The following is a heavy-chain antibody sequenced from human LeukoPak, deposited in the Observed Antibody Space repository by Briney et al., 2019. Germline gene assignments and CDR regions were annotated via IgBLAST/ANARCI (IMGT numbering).Heavy chain of an antibody. CDR1: VFTFSSYA. V-gene: IGHV3-64*01. CDR3: ARGAGTTSQIDY. CDR2: ISSNGGST. J-gene: IGHJ4*02. D-gene: IGHD1-7*01. Sequence: GGPLRLSCAASVFTFSSYAMHWVRQAPGGGLEYVSDISSNGGSTYYANSVKGIFTISRDNSKNTLYLQMGSLRAEDMAVYYCARGAGTTSQIDYWGQGTLVTVSS.